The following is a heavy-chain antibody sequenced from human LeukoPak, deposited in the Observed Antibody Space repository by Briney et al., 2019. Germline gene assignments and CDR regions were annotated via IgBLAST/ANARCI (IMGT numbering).Heavy chain of an antibody. CDR3: AKHLTATNTYIFFGLDV. Sequence: AGGSLRLSCAATGFSLKDYGMHWVRQPPGKGLEWVSAINWNGGGTDYADSVKGRFTISRDNAKNSLYLQLSSLRPEDTALCYCAKHLTATNTYIFFGLDVWGQGTSVTVSS. J-gene: IGHJ6*02. CDR1: GFSLKDYG. CDR2: INWNGGGT. D-gene: IGHD1-26*01. V-gene: IGHV3-9*01.